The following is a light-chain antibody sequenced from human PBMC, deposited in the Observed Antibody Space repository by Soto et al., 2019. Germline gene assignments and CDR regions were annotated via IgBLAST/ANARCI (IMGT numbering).Light chain of an antibody. CDR1: RSISSY. CDR2: AAS. V-gene: IGKV1-39*01. CDR3: QQSYSTPRT. Sequence: DIQMTQSPSSLSASVGARVTITCGASRSISSYLNWYQQKPGKAPKLLIYAASSLQSGVPSRFSGSGSGTDFTLTISSLQPEDFATHYCQQSYSTPRTFGQGTKVEIK. J-gene: IGKJ1*01.